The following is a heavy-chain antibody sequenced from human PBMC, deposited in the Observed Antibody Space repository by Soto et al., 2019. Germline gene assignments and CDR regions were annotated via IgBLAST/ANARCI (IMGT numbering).Heavy chain of an antibody. V-gene: IGHV3-30*03. CDR1: GFTFSNYG. J-gene: IGHJ4*02. D-gene: IGHD4-17*01. Sequence: QVQLVESGGGVVQPGRSLRLSCAASGFTFSNYGMHWVRQAPGKGLQWVAVISYHGSDKYYADSVKGRFTISRDNSKNTLYLQMDSLRAEDTAVYYCAIDHFTTTVTTVGYWGQGTVVTVSS. CDR3: AIDHFTTTVTTVGY. CDR2: ISYHGSDK.